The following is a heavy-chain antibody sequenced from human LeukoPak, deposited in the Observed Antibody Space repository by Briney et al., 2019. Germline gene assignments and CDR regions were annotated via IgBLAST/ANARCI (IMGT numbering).Heavy chain of an antibody. J-gene: IGHJ4*02. CDR3: ATFVPQKVGAQYYFDY. D-gene: IGHD1-26*01. Sequence: ASVKVSCKASGYTFTGYYMHWVRQAPGQGLEWMGWINPNSGGTNYAQKFQGRVTMTRDTSISTAYMELSSLRSEDTAVYYCATFVPQKVGAQYYFDYWGQGTLVTVSS. CDR1: GYTFTGYY. V-gene: IGHV1-2*02. CDR2: INPNSGGT.